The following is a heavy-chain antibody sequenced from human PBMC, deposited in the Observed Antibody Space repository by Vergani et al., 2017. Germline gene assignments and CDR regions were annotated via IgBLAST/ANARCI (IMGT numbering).Heavy chain of an antibody. CDR3: VGREGHNQATFDN. CDR1: GFAFGDFG. J-gene: IGHJ4*02. Sequence: EVQLVESGGGVVRPGGSLRLSCVGSGFAFGDFGMSWVRQGPGKGLVWVAVINWNGGTTMYGDAVTGRFTISRDNAKNSLYLQMNSLREGDTAVYYGVGREGHNQATFDNWGKGTLVIVSS. V-gene: IGHV3-20*04. CDR2: INWNGGTT. D-gene: IGHD5-24*01.